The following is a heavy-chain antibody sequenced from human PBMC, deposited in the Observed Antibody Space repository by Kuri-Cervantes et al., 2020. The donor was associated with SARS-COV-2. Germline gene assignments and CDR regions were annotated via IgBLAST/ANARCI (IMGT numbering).Heavy chain of an antibody. Sequence: GESLKISCAASGFTFSSYWMSWVRQAPGKGLEWVANIKQDGSEKYYVDSVKGRFTISRDNAKNSLYLQMNSLRVEDTAVYYCARFDDSSYWYFDLWGRGTLVTVSS. V-gene: IGHV3-7*01. CDR2: IKQDGSEK. CDR1: GFTFSSYW. D-gene: IGHD2-15*01. CDR3: ARFDDSSYWYFDL. J-gene: IGHJ2*01.